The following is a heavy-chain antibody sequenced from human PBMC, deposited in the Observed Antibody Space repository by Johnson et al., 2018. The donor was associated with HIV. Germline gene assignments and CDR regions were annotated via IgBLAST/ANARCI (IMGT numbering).Heavy chain of an antibody. D-gene: IGHD4/OR15-4a*01. CDR1: GFTFRNCD. J-gene: IGHJ3*01. CDR2: FSDDGETT. V-gene: IGHV3-64*01. Sequence: EVQLVESGGVLVQPGKSLRLSCVGSGFTFRNCDMHWVRQAPGKGLEYVSGFSDDGETTYYANSVKGRVTISRDNSKSTLYLQMGRLRSEDTAMYYCTRKCDYAQGFDLWGRGTLVTVSS. CDR3: TRKCDYAQGFDL.